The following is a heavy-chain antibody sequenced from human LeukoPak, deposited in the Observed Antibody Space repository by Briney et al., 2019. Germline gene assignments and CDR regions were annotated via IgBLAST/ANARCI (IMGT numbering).Heavy chain of an antibody. V-gene: IGHV7-4-1*02. D-gene: IGHD5-24*01. CDR2: INTNTENP. CDR1: GYTFTSYA. Sequence: ASVKVSCKASGYTFTSYAMNWERQAPGQGLEWMGWINTNTENPIYAQGFTGRFVFSLDTSVSTAYLQISSLEADDTAVYYCARGQPWLPHWGQGSLVTVSS. CDR3: ARGQPWLPH. J-gene: IGHJ4*02.